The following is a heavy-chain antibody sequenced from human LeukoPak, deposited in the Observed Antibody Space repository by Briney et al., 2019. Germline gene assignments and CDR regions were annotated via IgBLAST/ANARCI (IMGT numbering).Heavy chain of an antibody. CDR3: AGDWGNWMNAGDM. J-gene: IGHJ3*02. D-gene: IGHD1-20*01. CDR2: IKQDGTEK. V-gene: IGHV3-7*05. Sequence: PGGSLRLSCATSGFTYSKYWMSRVRQAPGKGLEWVANIKQDGTEKYYVDSVKGRFTISRDNAKNSLHLQMNSLRAEDTAVYYCAGDWGNWMNAGDMWGQGTVVTVSS. CDR1: GFTYSKYW.